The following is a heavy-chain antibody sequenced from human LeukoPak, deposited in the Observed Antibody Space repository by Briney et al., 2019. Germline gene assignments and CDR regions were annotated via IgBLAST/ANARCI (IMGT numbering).Heavy chain of an antibody. D-gene: IGHD5-18*01. Sequence: KPSKTLSLTCAVYGGSFSGYYWSWIRQPPGKGLEWIGEINHSGSTNYNPSLKSRVTISVDTSKNQFSLRLSSVTAADTAVYYCARDGYSYGFDYWGQGTLVTVSS. CDR2: INHSGST. J-gene: IGHJ4*02. V-gene: IGHV4-34*01. CDR3: ARDGYSYGFDY. CDR1: GGSFSGYY.